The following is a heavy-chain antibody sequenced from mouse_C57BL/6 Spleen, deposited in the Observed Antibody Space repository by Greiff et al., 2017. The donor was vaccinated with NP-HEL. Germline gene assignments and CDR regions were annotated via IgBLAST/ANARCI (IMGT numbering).Heavy chain of an antibody. J-gene: IGHJ2*01. Sequence: VKLQESGAELVRPGTSVKVSCKASGYAFTNYLIEWVKQRPGQGLEWIGVINPGSGGTNYNEKFKGKATLTADKSSSTAYMQLSSLTSEDSAVYFCARGDDGYEGYFDYWGQGTTLTVSS. CDR3: ARGDDGYEGYFDY. D-gene: IGHD2-3*01. CDR1: GYAFTNYL. V-gene: IGHV1-54*01. CDR2: INPGSGGT.